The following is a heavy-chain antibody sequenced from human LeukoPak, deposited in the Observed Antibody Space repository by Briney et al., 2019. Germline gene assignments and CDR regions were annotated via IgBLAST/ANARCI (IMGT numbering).Heavy chain of an antibody. CDR2: ISAYNGNT. V-gene: IGHV1-18*01. D-gene: IGHD2-2*01. J-gene: IGHJ4*02. CDR1: GYTFTSYD. CDR3: ARDPPCSSTSCYFDY. Sequence: ASVKVSCKASGYTFTSYDINWVRQATGQGLEWMGWISAYNGNTNYAQKLQGRVTMTTDTSTSTAYMELRSLRSDDTAVYYCARDPPCSSTSCYFDYWGQGTLVTVSS.